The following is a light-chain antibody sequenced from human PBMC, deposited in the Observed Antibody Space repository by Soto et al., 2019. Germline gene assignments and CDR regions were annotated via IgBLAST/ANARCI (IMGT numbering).Light chain of an antibody. CDR1: QSVSSSY. Sequence: EIVLTQSPGTLSLSPGERATLSCRASQSVSSSYLAWYQQKPGQAPRLLIYGASTRATGFPARFSGSGSGTEFTLTISSLQSEDFAVYYCQQYNNWPTWTFGQGTKVDIK. CDR2: GAS. V-gene: IGKV3-15*01. CDR3: QQYNNWPTWT. J-gene: IGKJ1*01.